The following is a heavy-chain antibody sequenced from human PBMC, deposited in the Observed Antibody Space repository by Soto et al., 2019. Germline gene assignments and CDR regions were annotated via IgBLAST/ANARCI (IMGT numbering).Heavy chain of an antibody. V-gene: IGHV4-59*01. D-gene: IGHD3-22*01. CDR2: IHHTGST. CDR3: ARSIDSSGFYFSNC. J-gene: IGHJ4*02. Sequence: LSLTCTVSGGFISSYYWSWIRQSPGKGLELIGYIHHTGSTNYNPSLKSRVTMSLDTSRNQFSLKLYSVTTADTAVYYCARSIDSSGFYFSNCWGQGTLVTVSS. CDR1: GGFISSYY.